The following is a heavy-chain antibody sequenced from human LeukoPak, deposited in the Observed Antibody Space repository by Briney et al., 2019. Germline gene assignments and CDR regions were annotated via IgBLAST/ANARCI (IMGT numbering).Heavy chain of an antibody. CDR2: ISTSSSAI. V-gene: IGHV3-48*02. Sequence: PGGSLRLSCAASGFTFNNYGMNWVRQAPGKGLEWISYISTSSSAIYYANSVKGRFTISRDNAKNSLYLQMNSLRDEDTAVYYCARYFGDPQGMDVWGQGTTVTVSS. CDR1: GFTFNNYG. CDR3: ARYFGDPQGMDV. D-gene: IGHD3-10*01. J-gene: IGHJ6*02.